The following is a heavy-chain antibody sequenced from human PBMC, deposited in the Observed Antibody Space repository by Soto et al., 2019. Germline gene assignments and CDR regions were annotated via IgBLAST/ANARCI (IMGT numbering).Heavy chain of an antibody. Sequence: QVQLVESGGGVVQPGRSLRLSCAASGFTFSSYGMHWVRQAPGKGLEWVAVIWYDGSNTYYADSVKGRFTISRNNSKNTLYLQMNSQRAEDTAVYYCARESSGWYVDYYYGMDVWGQGTTVTASS. CDR2: IWYDGSNT. CDR3: ARESSGWYVDYYYGMDV. V-gene: IGHV3-33*01. D-gene: IGHD6-19*01. CDR1: GFTFSSYG. J-gene: IGHJ6*02.